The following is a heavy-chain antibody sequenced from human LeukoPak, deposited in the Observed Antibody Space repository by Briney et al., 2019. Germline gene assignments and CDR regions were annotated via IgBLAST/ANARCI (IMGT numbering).Heavy chain of an antibody. CDR2: LYYSGST. V-gene: IGHV4-39*07. J-gene: IGHJ5*02. D-gene: IGHD3-10*01. Sequence: KPSETLSLTCTVSGASITGSDYYWGWIRQPPGKGLEWIGSLYYSGSTYYNPSLKSRVTISIDTSKNQFSLKLKSVTAADTAVYYCARDNGYGSGPYPHGWFDPWGQGTLVAVSS. CDR3: ARDNGYGSGPYPHGWFDP. CDR1: GASITGSDYY.